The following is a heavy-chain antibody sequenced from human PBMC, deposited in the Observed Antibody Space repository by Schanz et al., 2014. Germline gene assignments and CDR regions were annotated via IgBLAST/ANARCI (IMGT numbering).Heavy chain of an antibody. CDR3: ARDRGYCSGGSCLTFDY. V-gene: IGHV3-NL1*01. D-gene: IGHD2-15*01. CDR1: GFTFSSYG. J-gene: IGHJ4*02. CDR2: LSGSGGST. Sequence: QVQLVESGGGVVQPGRSLRLSCAASGFTFSSYGMHWVRQAPGKGLEWVSALSGSGGSTYYADSVKGRFTISRHNSKNTLYLQMNTLRAEDTAVYYCARDRGYCSGGSCLTFDYWGQGTLVTVSS.